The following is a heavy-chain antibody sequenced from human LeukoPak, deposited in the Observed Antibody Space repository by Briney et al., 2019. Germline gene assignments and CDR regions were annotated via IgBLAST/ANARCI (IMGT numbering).Heavy chain of an antibody. Sequence: GGSLRLSCAASGFIFSSHGMNWVRQAPGKGLEWVAALRYDGINKYNTDSVKGRFTISRDDSKNTLYLQMNSLTPEDTAVYYCAKDRSPYQLQSGDWGYWGPGTLVTVSS. V-gene: IGHV3-30*02. J-gene: IGHJ4*02. CDR3: AKDRSPYQLQSGDWGY. CDR2: LRYDGINK. CDR1: GFIFSSHG. D-gene: IGHD2-2*01.